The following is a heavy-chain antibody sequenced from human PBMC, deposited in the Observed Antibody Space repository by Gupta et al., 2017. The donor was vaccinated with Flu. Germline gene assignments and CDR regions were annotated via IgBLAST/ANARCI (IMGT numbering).Heavy chain of an antibody. CDR3: ARSTTGTGGY. Sequence: TWVRQAPGKGLEWVSSISSSSSHIYYADSVKGRFTISRDNAKNSLYLQMNSLRAEDTAVYYCARSTTGTGGYWGQGTLVTVSS. D-gene: IGHD1-1*01. J-gene: IGHJ4*02. V-gene: IGHV3-21*01. CDR2: ISSSSSHI.